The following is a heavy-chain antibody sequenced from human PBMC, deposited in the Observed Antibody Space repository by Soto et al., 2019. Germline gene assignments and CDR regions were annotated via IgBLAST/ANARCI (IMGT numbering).Heavy chain of an antibody. CDR2: IYHSGST. CDR3: ARAYYDSWSGYFDY. Sequence: QMHLQESGPGLVKPSETLSLTCTVSGGSVSSDNYYWTWIRQPPGKGLEWIGHIYHSGSTNYNPSLKSRVTISVDTSKNRFSLKVTSVTAADTAIYYCARAYYDSWSGYFDYWGQGTLVTVSS. D-gene: IGHD3-3*01. CDR1: GGSVSSDNYY. J-gene: IGHJ4*02. V-gene: IGHV4-61*01.